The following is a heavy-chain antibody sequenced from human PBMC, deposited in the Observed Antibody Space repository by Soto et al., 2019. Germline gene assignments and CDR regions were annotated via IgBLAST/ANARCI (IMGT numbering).Heavy chain of an antibody. CDR2: IYYSGTT. CDR1: AGSVSSGNYY. J-gene: IGHJ5*02. CDR3: ARGEDLGNWFDP. V-gene: IGHV4-61*01. Sequence: SETLSLTCTVSAGSVSSGNYYWSWIRQPPGKGLEWIGYIYYSGTTNYNPSLKSRVTISVDTSKNQFSLKLSSVTAADTAVYYCARGEDLGNWFDPWGQGALVTVSS.